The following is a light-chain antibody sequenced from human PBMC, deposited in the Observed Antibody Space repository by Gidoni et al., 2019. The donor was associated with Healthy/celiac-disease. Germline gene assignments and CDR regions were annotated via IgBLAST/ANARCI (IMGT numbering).Light chain of an antibody. CDR3: NSRDSSGNHPV. Sequence: SSELPQDPAVSVALGQTVRITCQGASLRSYYASWYPQKPGQAPVLVIYGKNNRPSGIPDRFSGSSSGNTASLTITGAQAEDEADYYCNSRDSSGNHPVFGGGTKLTVL. CDR2: GKN. J-gene: IGLJ3*02. V-gene: IGLV3-19*01. CDR1: SLRSYY.